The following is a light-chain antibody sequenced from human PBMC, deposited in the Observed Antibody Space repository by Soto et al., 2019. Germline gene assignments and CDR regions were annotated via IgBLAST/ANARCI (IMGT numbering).Light chain of an antibody. V-gene: IGKV3-20*01. CDR3: QKYGSSRT. CDR1: QSVSSSY. CDR2: GAS. Sequence: EIVLTQSPGTLSLSPGERATLSCRASQSVSSSYLAWYQQKPGQAPRLLIDGASSRATGIPDRFSGSGSGTDFTFTISRLEPEDLAVYYCQKYGSSRTFGQGPRVDIK. J-gene: IGKJ1*01.